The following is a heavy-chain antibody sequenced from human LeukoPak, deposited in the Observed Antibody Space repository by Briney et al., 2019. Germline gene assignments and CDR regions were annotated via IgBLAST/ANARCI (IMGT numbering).Heavy chain of an antibody. Sequence: GESLKISCKGSGYSFTSYWIGWVRQMPGKGLEWMGIIYPGDSDTRYSPSFQGQVTISADKSISTAYLQWSSLKASDTAMYYCARAVNRIVVVVAASWGDAFDIWGQGTMVTVSS. CDR3: ARAVNRIVVVVAASWGDAFDI. CDR2: IYPGDSDT. CDR1: GYSFTSYW. J-gene: IGHJ3*02. V-gene: IGHV5-51*01. D-gene: IGHD2-15*01.